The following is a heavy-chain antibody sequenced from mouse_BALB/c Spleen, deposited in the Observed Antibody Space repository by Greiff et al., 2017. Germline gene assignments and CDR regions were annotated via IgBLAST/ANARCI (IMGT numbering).Heavy chain of an antibody. D-gene: IGHD4-1*01. CDR2: IYPGDGDT. J-gene: IGHJ4*01. V-gene: IGHV1-87*01. CDR3: ARELGNPYAMDY. Sequence: QVQLQQSGAELARPGASVKLSCKASGYTFTSYWMQWVKQRPGQGLEWIGAIYPGDGDTRYTQKFKGKATLTADKSSSTAYMQLSSLASEDSAVYYCARELGNPYAMDYWGQGTSVTVSS. CDR1: GYTFTSYW.